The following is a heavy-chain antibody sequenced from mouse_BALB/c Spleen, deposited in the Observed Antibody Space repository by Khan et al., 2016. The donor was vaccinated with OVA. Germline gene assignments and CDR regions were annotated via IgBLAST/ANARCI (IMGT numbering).Heavy chain of an antibody. CDR3: AREGLRGVAMDY. CDR1: HYTFTAYD. Sequence: QVQLQQSGPELVKPGASVKISCKASHYTFTAYDINWAKQRPGQGLEWIGWIYPGDGSTKDNENFKGKATLTADTSSNTAYMELTSLTSEKSAVYFCAREGLRGVAMDYWGQGTSVSVSS. CDR2: IYPGDGST. D-gene: IGHD2-4*01. V-gene: IGHV1S56*01. J-gene: IGHJ4*01.